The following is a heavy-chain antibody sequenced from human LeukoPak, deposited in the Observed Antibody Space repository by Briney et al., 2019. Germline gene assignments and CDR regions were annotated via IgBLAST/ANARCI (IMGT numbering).Heavy chain of an antibody. V-gene: IGHV3-9*01. CDR3: AKFRELYGMDV. CDR1: GFTFSSYS. CDR2: ISWNSGSI. J-gene: IGHJ6*02. D-gene: IGHD1-26*01. Sequence: GGSLRLSCAASGFTFSSYSMNWVRQAPGKGLEWVSGISWNSGSIGYADSVKGRFTISRDNAKNSLYLQMNSLRAEDTALYYCAKFRELYGMDVWGQGTTVTVSS.